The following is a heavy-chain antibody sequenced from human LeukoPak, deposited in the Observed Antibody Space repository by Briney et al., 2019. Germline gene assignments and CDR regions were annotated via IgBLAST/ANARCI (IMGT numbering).Heavy chain of an antibody. V-gene: IGHV1-69*04. CDR2: IIPILGIA. Sequence: GSSVKVSCKSSGGTFISYAISWVRQAPGQGLEGMGRIIPILGIANYAQKFQGRVTITADKSTSTAYMELSSLRSEDTAVYYCARIRLHSGYDFLDYWGQGTLVTVSS. CDR3: ARIRLHSGYDFLDY. D-gene: IGHD5-12*01. J-gene: IGHJ4*02. CDR1: GGTFISYA.